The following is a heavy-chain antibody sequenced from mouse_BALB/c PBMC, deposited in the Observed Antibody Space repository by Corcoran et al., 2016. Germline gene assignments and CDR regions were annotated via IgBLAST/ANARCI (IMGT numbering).Heavy chain of an antibody. Sequence: QIQLQQSGPELVKPGASVKISCKASGYTFTDYYIHWVKQKPGQGLEWIGWIYPGSGNTKYNEKFKGKATLTVDTSSSTAYMQLSSLTSEDTAVDFWARFPDSNYQLHWDFDVWGSGTPVTVSS. CDR3: ARFPDSNYQLHWDFDV. D-gene: IGHD2-5*01. CDR1: GYTFTDYY. J-gene: IGHJ1*01. CDR2: IYPGSGNT. V-gene: IGHV1-84*02.